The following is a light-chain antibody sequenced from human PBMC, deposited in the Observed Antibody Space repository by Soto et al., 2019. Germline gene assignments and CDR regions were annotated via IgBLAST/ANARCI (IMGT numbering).Light chain of an antibody. Sequence: ETVMTQSPATLSVSPGERATLSCWASHSVGSTLAWYQQKPGQAPRLLMYDTSTRATGVPDRFSGSGSGTEFTLTINSLKSDDFAVYYCQHYNNWAWTVGQGTKVEIK. CDR1: HSVGST. V-gene: IGKV3-15*01. CDR2: DTS. J-gene: IGKJ1*01. CDR3: QHYNNWAWT.